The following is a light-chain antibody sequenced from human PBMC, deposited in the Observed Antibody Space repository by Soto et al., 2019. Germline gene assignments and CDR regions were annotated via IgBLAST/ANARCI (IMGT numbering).Light chain of an antibody. J-gene: IGLJ1*01. CDR2: DVS. CDR3: SSYTSSSTPFL. V-gene: IGLV2-14*01. CDR1: SSDVGGYNY. Sequence: QSALTQPASVSGSPGQSITICCTGTSSDVGGYNYVSWYQQHPGKAPKLMIYDVSNRPSGVSNRFSGSKSGNTASLTISGLQAEDEADYYCSSYTSSSTPFLFGTGTKLTVL.